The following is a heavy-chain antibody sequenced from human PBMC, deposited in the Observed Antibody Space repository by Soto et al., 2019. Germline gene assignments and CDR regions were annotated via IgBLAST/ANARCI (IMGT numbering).Heavy chain of an antibody. D-gene: IGHD2-15*01. J-gene: IGHJ4*02. Sequence: SGPTLEGHTHPLTLTCPFSGWSLSTSGMRVSWIRQPPGKALEWLARIDWDDDKFYNTSLKTRLTISKDSSKNQVVLTMTNMDPVDTATYYCARMFHCSGGTCPFDYWGQGALVTVSS. CDR2: IDWDDDK. CDR3: ARMFHCSGGTCPFDY. CDR1: GWSLSTSGMR. V-gene: IGHV2-70*04.